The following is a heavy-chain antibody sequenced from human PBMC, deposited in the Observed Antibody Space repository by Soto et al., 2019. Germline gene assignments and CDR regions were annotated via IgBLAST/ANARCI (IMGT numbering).Heavy chain of an antibody. CDR1: GGTFSSYT. CDR2: IIPILGIA. Sequence: QVQLVQSGAEVKKPGSSVKVSCKASGGTFSSYTISWVRQAPGQGLEWMGRIIPILGIANYAQKFQGRVTITADKPTSTAYMELSSLRSEDTAVYYCARSGYDEGWFDPWGQGTLVTVSS. V-gene: IGHV1-69*02. D-gene: IGHD5-12*01. J-gene: IGHJ5*02. CDR3: ARSGYDEGWFDP.